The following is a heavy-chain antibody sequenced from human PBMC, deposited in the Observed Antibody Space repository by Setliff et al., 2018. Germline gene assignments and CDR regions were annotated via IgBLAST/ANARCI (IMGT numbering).Heavy chain of an antibody. CDR1: GGSISSSNYY. CDR2: IYYSGST. D-gene: IGHD3-9*01. CDR3: ARRVTYYNYILGYFDY. J-gene: IGHJ4*02. V-gene: IGHV4-39*07. Sequence: SETLSLTCTVSGGSISSSNYYWGWIRQPPGKGLEWIGSIYYSGSTYYNPSLKSRVSISVDTSKNQFSLKLSSVTAADTAVYYCARRVTYYNYILGYFDYWGQGTLVTVSS.